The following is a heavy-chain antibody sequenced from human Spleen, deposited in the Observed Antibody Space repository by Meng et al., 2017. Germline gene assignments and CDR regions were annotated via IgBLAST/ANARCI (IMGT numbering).Heavy chain of an antibody. Sequence: KVSCKGSGYSFSNYWIAWVRQMLGKGLEWMGIIDPDDSDTRYSPSFQGQITISADKSIGTAYLQWSSLKASDTAMYYCARRYRVGWYNFDYWGQGTLVTASS. CDR2: IDPDDSDT. V-gene: IGHV5-51*01. J-gene: IGHJ4*02. D-gene: IGHD6-19*01. CDR3: ARRYRVGWYNFDY. CDR1: GYSFSNYW.